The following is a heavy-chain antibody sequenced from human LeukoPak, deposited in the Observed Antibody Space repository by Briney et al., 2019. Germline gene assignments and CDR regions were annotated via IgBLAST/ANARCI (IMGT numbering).Heavy chain of an antibody. CDR1: GGSISSYY. CDR2: IYYSGST. D-gene: IGHD2-15*01. CDR3: ARGGGLIGAFDI. V-gene: IGHV4-59*05. Sequence: ASETLSLTCTVSGGSISSYYWSWIRQPPGKGLEWIGSIYYSGSTYYNPSLKSRVTISVDTSKNQFSLKLSSVTAVDTAVYYCARGGGLIGAFDIWGQGTMVTVSS. J-gene: IGHJ3*02.